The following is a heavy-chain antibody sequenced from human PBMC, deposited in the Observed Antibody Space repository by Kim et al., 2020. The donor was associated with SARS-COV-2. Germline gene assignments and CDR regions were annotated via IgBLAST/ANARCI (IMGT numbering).Heavy chain of an antibody. CDR2: QHSSTGAT. V-gene: IGHV1-46*01. J-gene: IGHJ1*01. CDR3: STDVHH. Sequence: ASVKVSCRTSGYTSANSYIHWVRQAPGQGLEWMGHQHSSTGATIYAPKFQGRLTMTGDTSTRTFYMELSGLRFEDTAVYYCSTDVHHWGTGTLVTLSS. CDR1: GYTSANSY.